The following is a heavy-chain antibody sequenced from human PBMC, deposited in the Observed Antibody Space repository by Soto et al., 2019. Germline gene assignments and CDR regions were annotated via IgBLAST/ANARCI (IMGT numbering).Heavy chain of an antibody. D-gene: IGHD6-13*01. CDR3: ASRYGGGDYSSYYGMDV. J-gene: IGHJ6*02. CDR1: GGSISSSNW. V-gene: IGHV4-4*02. CDR2: IYHSGST. Sequence: QVQLQESGPGLVKPSGTLSLTCAVSGGSISSSNWWSWVRQPPGKGLEWIGEIYHSGSTNYNPSLKSRVTISVDKSKNQFSRKLSSVTAADTAVYYCASRYGGGDYSSYYGMDVWGQGTTVTVSS.